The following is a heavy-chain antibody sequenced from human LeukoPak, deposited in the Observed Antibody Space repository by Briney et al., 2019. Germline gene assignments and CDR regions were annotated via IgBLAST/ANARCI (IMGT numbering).Heavy chain of an antibody. CDR1: GFTFTCYS. V-gene: IGHV3-21*01. D-gene: IGHD4-17*01. J-gene: IGHJ4*02. CDR3: ARAYTNGDYLDY. Sequence: GGSLRLSCAASGFTFTCYSVNWVRQARGKGPEWVSCISDSSRHIYYADSVKGRFTISRDNAKSSASLQMNSLRVDDTAVYYCARAYTNGDYLDYWGQGTLVTVSS. CDR2: ISDSSRHI.